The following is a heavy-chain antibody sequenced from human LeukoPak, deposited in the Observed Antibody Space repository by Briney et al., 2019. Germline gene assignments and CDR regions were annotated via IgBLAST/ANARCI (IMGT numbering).Heavy chain of an antibody. Sequence: SETLSLTCTVSGGSISSSTYSWTWIRQPPGKGLEWIGSIHYDGNTYYKPSLKSRVTISVDTSKIQFSLRLSSTTAADMATYYCARHSLNNYGSYYWGQGTLVTVSS. CDR3: ARHSLNNYGSYY. D-gene: IGHD5-24*01. CDR1: GGSISSSTYS. CDR2: IHYDGNT. J-gene: IGHJ4*02. V-gene: IGHV4-39*01.